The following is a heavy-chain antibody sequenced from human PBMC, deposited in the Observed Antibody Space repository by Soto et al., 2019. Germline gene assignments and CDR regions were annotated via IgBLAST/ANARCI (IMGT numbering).Heavy chain of an antibody. CDR3: ARDVSVGATSYFDY. Sequence: SVKVSCKASGATFSSYAISWVRQAPGQGLEWMGGIIPIFGTANYAQKFQGRVTITADESTSTAYMELSSLRSEDTAVYYCARDVSVGATSYFDYWGQGTLVTVSS. D-gene: IGHD1-26*01. J-gene: IGHJ4*02. V-gene: IGHV1-69*13. CDR1: GATFSSYA. CDR2: IIPIFGTA.